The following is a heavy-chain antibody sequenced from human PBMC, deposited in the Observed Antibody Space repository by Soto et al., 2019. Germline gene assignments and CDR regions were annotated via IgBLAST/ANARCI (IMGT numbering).Heavy chain of an antibody. Sequence: SVKVSCKASGYTFTGYYMHWVRQAPGQGLEWMGWINPNSGGTNYAQKFQGRVTMTRDTSISTAYMELSRLRSDDTAVYYCARPGVYCSSTSCYNYYGMDVWGQGTTVTVSS. CDR3: ARPGVYCSSTSCYNYYGMDV. J-gene: IGHJ6*02. V-gene: IGHV1-2*02. CDR2: INPNSGGT. D-gene: IGHD2-2*02. CDR1: GYTFTGYY.